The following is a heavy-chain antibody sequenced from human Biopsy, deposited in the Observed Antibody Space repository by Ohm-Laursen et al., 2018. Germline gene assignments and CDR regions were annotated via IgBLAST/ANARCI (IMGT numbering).Heavy chain of an antibody. J-gene: IGHJ5*02. Sequence: ATVKISCKASAYSFGDHRIHWVRQAPGQGLEWMGWINAKTGDTNYAQKFQGRVTMTRDTSISTAYVDLSSLRSDDTAVYYCTRGGYYYDSLAYYYWFDPWGQGTLVTVSS. D-gene: IGHD3-22*01. CDR2: INAKTGDT. CDR1: AYSFGDHR. V-gene: IGHV1-2*02. CDR3: TRGGYYYDSLAYYYWFDP.